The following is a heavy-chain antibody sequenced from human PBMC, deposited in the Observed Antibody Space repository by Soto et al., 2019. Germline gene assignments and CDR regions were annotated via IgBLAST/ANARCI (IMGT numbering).Heavy chain of an antibody. CDR1: GFTFDDYA. J-gene: IGHJ4*02. V-gene: IGHV3-9*01. CDR3: VKSGERGYSYGDFDY. CDR2: ISWHSANI. Sequence: PGGSLRLSCGASGFTFDDYAMHRVRQAPGKGLEWVSGISWHSANIGYADSVKGRFTISRDNAKNSLYLQMNSLRAEDTALYYCVKSGERGYSYGDFDYWGQGTLVTVSS. D-gene: IGHD5-18*01.